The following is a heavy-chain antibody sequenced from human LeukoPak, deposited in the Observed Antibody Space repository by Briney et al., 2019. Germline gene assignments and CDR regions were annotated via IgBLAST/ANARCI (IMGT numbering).Heavy chain of an antibody. CDR2: VHDSGST. J-gene: IGHJ3*02. CDR1: GGSINSYY. D-gene: IGHD5-24*01. CDR3: ARHRGGWLRGLDI. Sequence: SETLPLTCTVSGGSINSYYWSWIRQPPGKGLEWIGYVHDSGSTYYNPSLKSRVSISVDTSKNQFSLKLSSVTAADTAVYYCARHRGGWLRGLDIWGQGTMVTVSS. V-gene: IGHV4-59*08.